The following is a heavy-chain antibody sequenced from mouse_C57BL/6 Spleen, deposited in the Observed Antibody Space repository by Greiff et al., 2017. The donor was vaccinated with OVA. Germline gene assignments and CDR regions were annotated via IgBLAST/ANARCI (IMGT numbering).Heavy chain of an antibody. CDR1: GYTFTSYG. V-gene: IGHV1-81*01. D-gene: IGHD4-1*01. CDR3: ARRRTPNWDGWYFDV. CDR2: IYPRSGNT. Sequence: QVQLKESGAELARPGASVKLSCKASGYTFTSYGISWVKQRTGQGLEWIGEIYPRSGNTYYNEKFKGKATLTADKSSSTAYMELRSLTSEDSAVYVCARRRTPNWDGWYFDVWGTGTTVTVSS. J-gene: IGHJ1*03.